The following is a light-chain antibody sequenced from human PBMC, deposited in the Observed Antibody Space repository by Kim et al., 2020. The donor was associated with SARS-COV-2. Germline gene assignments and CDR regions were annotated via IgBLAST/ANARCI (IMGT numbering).Light chain of an antibody. J-gene: IGKJ4*01. Sequence: PGERATLSCRASQSLSSYLAWYQQKPGQAPRLLIYDASNRATGIPARFSGSGSGTDFTLTISSLEPEDFAVYYCQQRSNWPRALTFGGGTKVDIK. CDR3: QQRSNWPRALT. CDR1: QSLSSY. V-gene: IGKV3-11*01. CDR2: DAS.